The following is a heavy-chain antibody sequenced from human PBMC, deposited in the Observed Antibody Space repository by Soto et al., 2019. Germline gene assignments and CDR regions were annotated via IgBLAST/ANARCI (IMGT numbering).Heavy chain of an antibody. CDR3: ARGRHWFGP. V-gene: IGHV4-59*08. Sequence: PSETLSLTCTFSGISITSSYWNWFRQSPGKGLEWIGQISDRGDINYNPPLESRVAISTDTSKNQVSLTLTAVNAADTAVYFCARGRHWFGPWGQGTLVTV. CDR1: GISITSSY. J-gene: IGHJ5*02. CDR2: ISDRGDI.